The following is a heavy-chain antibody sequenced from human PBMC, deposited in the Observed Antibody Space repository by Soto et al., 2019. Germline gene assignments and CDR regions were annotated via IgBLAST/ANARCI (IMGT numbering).Heavy chain of an antibody. CDR3: TRGRASSMLPGVVIN. J-gene: IGHJ4*02. Sequence: SDTLSLTCAVSGGSSSTDNWWSWVRQPPGKGLEWIGEMYHSGDSNFNPSLKSRVTISVDKSKNQFSMQIASVTAADTALYYCTRGRASSMLPGVVINWGRGTQVTVSS. D-gene: IGHD3-10*01. V-gene: IGHV4-4*02. CDR2: MYHSGDS. CDR1: GGSSSTDNW.